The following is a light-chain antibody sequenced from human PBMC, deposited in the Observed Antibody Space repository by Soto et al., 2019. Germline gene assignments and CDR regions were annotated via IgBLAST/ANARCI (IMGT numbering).Light chain of an antibody. CDR3: QQYDNWPLT. V-gene: IGKV3-15*01. Sequence: EVVMTQSPATLSASPGERATLSCRASQSVRSNLAWYQQKPGQAPKLLIYGASARATGIPVRFSGSGSGTEFTLTISSLQSEDFAVYYCQQYDNWPLTFGGGTKVEIK. J-gene: IGKJ4*01. CDR2: GAS. CDR1: QSVRSN.